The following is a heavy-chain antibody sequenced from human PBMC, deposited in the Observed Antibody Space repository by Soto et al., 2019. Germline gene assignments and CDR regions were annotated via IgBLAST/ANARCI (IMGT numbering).Heavy chain of an antibody. J-gene: IGHJ5*02. Sequence: ASVKVSCKASGYTFTSYYMHWVRQAPGQGLEWMGIINPSGGSTSYAQKFQGRVTMTRDTSTGTLYMELSSLTSEDTAVYYCTRTSGSYSNWFDPWGQGTLVTVSS. V-gene: IGHV1-46*03. CDR2: INPSGGST. CDR1: GYTFTSYY. D-gene: IGHD3-10*01. CDR3: TRTSGSYSNWFDP.